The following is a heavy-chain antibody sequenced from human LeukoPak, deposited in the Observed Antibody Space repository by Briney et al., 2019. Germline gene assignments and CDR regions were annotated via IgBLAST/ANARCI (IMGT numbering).Heavy chain of an antibody. CDR1: GFTFSSYW. CDR2: IKQDGSEK. Sequence: GGSLRLSCAASGFTFSSYWMSWVRQAPGKGLEWVANIKQDGSEKYYVDSVKGRFTISRDNAKNSLYLQMNSLRAENTAVYYCARDNYSWAFDIWGQGTMVTVSS. CDR3: ARDNYSWAFDI. D-gene: IGHD3-10*01. J-gene: IGHJ3*02. V-gene: IGHV3-7*01.